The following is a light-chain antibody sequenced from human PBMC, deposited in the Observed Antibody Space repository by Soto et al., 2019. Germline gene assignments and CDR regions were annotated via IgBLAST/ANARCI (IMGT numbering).Light chain of an antibody. CDR1: QTVGSN. V-gene: IGKV3-15*01. CDR2: DAS. Sequence: EVVLTQSPATLSVSPGERATLSCRASQTVGSNLAWYQHKPGQAPRLLIYDASTRATGIPDRFGGGGSGTEFTLTISSLQSEDFVVYYCQQYNSWPPITFGQGTRLEIK. CDR3: QQYNSWPPIT. J-gene: IGKJ5*01.